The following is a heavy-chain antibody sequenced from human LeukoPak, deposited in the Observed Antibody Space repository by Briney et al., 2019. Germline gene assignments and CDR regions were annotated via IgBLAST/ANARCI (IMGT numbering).Heavy chain of an antibody. J-gene: IGHJ4*02. V-gene: IGHV3-21*01. CDR1: GFTFDAFG. D-gene: IGHD5-12*01. CDR2: ISSSSSYI. Sequence: GGSLRLSCAASGFTFDAFGMNWVRQAPGKGLEWVSSISSSSSYIYYADSVKGRFTISRDKAKNSLYLQMNSLRAEDTAIYYGAREGMVATFYYWGQGTLVTVSS. CDR3: AREGMVATFYY.